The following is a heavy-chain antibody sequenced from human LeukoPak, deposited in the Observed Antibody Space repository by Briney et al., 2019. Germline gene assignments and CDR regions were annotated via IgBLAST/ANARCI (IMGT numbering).Heavy chain of an antibody. CDR3: ASGGELRRFDY. D-gene: IGHD1-26*01. Sequence: GASVKVSCKTSGYTFTYYVISWVRQAAGQGLEGMGWINAHNGNTNDAQKFQGRATMATDTSTSTAYIELSSLRSEDTAVYYCASGGELRRFDYWGQGTLVTVSS. J-gene: IGHJ4*02. CDR2: INAHNGNT. CDR1: GYTFTYYV. V-gene: IGHV1-18*01.